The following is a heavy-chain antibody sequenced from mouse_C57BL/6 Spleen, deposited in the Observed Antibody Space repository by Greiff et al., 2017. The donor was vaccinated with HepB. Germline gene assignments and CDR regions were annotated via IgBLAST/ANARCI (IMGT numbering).Heavy chain of an antibody. CDR3: ARGVYYYGSSYFDY. J-gene: IGHJ2*01. V-gene: IGHV1-50*01. D-gene: IGHD1-1*01. CDR2: IDPSDSYT. Sequence: QVQLKQPGAELVKPGASVKLSCKASGYTFTSYWMQWVKQRPGQGLEWIGEIDPSDSYTNYNQKFKGKATLTVDTSSSTAYMQLSSLTSEDSAVYYCARGVYYYGSSYFDYWGQGTTLTVSS. CDR1: GYTFTSYW.